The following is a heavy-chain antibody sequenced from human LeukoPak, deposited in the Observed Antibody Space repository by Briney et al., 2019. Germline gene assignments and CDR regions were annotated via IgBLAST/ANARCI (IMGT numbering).Heavy chain of an antibody. V-gene: IGHV3-21*01. CDR1: GFTFGSYS. J-gene: IGHJ4*02. D-gene: IGHD6-19*01. CDR3: ARGVAVAIFYFDY. Sequence: SGGSLRLSCAASGFTFGSYSMKWVRQAPGKGLEWVSSISSSSSYIYYADSVKGRFTISRDNAKNSLYLQMNSLRAEDTAVYYCARGVAVAIFYFDYWGQGTLVTVSS. CDR2: ISSSSSYI.